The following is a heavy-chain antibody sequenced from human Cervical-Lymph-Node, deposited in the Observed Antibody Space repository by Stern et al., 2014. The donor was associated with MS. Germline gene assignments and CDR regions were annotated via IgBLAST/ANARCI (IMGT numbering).Heavy chain of an antibody. J-gene: IGHJ4*02. D-gene: IGHD5/OR15-5a*01. V-gene: IGHV3-30-3*01. CDR1: GFTFTSYA. Sequence: VQLEESGGGVVQPGRPLRVSCATAGFTFTSYAMNLVRQGPGKGLEWVAGISYDGNTKYYTDSVRGRFTISRDNSKNALYLQMSSVRAEDTAVYYCVRERSSRGFDYWGQGSLVTVSS. CDR2: ISYDGNTK. CDR3: VRERSSRGFDY.